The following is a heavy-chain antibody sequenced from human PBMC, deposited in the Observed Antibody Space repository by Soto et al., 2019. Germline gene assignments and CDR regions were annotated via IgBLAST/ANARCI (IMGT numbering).Heavy chain of an antibody. V-gene: IGHV1-18*01. J-gene: IGHJ4*02. Sequence: ASVKVSCKASGYTFTSYGISWVRQAPGQGLEWMGWISAYNGNTNYAQKLQGRVTMTTDTSTSTAYMELRSLRSDDTAVYYCARGRRVRGYSYGTFDYWGQGTLVTVSS. CDR3: ARGRRVRGYSYGTFDY. CDR2: ISAYNGNT. D-gene: IGHD5-18*01. CDR1: GYTFTSYG.